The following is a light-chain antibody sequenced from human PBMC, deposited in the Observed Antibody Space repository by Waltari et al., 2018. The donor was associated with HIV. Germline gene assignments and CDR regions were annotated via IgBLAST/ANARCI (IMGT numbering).Light chain of an antibody. CDR2: GVS. Sequence: DIQMTQSPSTLSASLRDRVTITCRASQSINVWLAGYQQKPGKAPKLLMYGVSNLETGVPSRFSGSGSGTEFTLTIGSLQPDDFATYYCQQYDSYPFTFGPGTKVDIK. J-gene: IGKJ3*01. V-gene: IGKV1-5*03. CDR3: QQYDSYPFT. CDR1: QSINVW.